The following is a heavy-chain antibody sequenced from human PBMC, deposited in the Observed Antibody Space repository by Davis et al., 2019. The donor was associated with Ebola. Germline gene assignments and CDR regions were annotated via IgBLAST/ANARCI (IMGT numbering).Heavy chain of an antibody. CDR2: IIPILGIA. CDR1: GGTFSSYA. V-gene: IGHV1-69*04. CDR3: ARNAEYGDYPYFFDY. J-gene: IGHJ4*02. Sequence: AASVKVSCKASGGTFSSYAISWVRQAPGQGLEWMGRIIPILGIANYAQKFQGRVTITADKSTSTAYMELSSLRSEDTAVYYCARNAEYGDYPYFFDYWGQGTLVTVSS. D-gene: IGHD4-17*01.